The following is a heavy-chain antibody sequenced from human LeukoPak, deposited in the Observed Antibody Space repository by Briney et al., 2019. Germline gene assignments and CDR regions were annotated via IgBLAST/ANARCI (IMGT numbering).Heavy chain of an antibody. V-gene: IGHV1-2*02. CDR1: GYTLTGYY. Sequence: ASVKVSCKASGYTLTGYYIHWVRQAPGQGLEWMGWINPYTGDTNSAQKFQGRVTMTRDTSTSTVYMELSSLRSEDTAVYYCARQRGGQYEDGFDIWGQGTMVTVSS. D-gene: IGHD2-8*01. J-gene: IGHJ3*02. CDR3: ARQRGGQYEDGFDI. CDR2: INPYTGDT.